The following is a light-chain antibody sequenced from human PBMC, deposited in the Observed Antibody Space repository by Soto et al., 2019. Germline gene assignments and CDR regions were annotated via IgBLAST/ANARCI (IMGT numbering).Light chain of an antibody. J-gene: IGKJ1*01. CDR1: QSISGY. V-gene: IGKV1-39*01. CDR2: AAS. Sequence: IPKTQTPTSLSASVGDRVTITCRASQSISGYLNWYQQEPGKAPKLLIYAASSLQSGVPSRFSGSGSGTDFTLTISRLEPEDFAVYYCQQYGSSSWTFGQGTKVDNK. CDR3: QQYGSSSWT.